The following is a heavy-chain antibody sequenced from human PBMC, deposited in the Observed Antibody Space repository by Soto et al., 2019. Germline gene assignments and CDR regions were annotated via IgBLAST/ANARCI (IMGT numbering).Heavy chain of an antibody. CDR1: GFSLTTSGVG. CDR3: AHRVLRTVFGLVTTTAIFFDF. J-gene: IGHJ4*02. V-gene: IGHV2-5*02. CDR2: IYWDDEK. Sequence: QITLNESGPTVVRPTETLTLTCRFSGFSLTTSGVGVGWIRQSPGKAPEWLALIYWDDEKGYSASLKSRLTIPKDTSKTQVVLTVSDLDLTDTATYYCAHRVLRTVFGLVTTTAIFFDFWGPGTPVAVSS. D-gene: IGHD3-3*01.